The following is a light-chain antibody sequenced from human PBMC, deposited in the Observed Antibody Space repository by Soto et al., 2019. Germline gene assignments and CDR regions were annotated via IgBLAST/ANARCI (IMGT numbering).Light chain of an antibody. V-gene: IGKV3-11*01. Sequence: EVVLTQSPATLSLSPGERATLYCRASQFVGTYLAWYQQKPGQSPRLLIYDASNGAPGVPARFSASGSGTEFTLTIAILEPDDFAVYYCQQRYFWPPLTFGAGTRV. CDR2: DAS. CDR1: QFVGTY. CDR3: QQRYFWPPLT. J-gene: IGKJ4*01.